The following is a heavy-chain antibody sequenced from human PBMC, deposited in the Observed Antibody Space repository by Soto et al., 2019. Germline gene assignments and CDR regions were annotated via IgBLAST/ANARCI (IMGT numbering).Heavy chain of an antibody. CDR2: IKQDGGEK. D-gene: IGHD6-19*01. CDR1: GFNISAKW. V-gene: IGHV3-7*01. Sequence: EVQLVESGGGLVQPGGSLRLSCVAAGFNISAKWMSWVRQAPGKGLEWVANIKQDGGEKNYVDSVKGRFTISRDNADNSLFLQMNSLRADDTAVYYCARGQGWADYWGQGTLVTVSS. J-gene: IGHJ4*02. CDR3: ARGQGWADY.